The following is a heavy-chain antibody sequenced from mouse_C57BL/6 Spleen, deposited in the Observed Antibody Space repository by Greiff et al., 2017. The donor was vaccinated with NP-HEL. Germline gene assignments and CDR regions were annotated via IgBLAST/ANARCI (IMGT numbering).Heavy chain of an antibody. CDR3: ARDHAYYSDY. Sequence: EVKLVESGGGLVKPGGSLKLSCAASGFTFSSYAMSWVRQTPEKRLEWVATISDGGSYTYYPDNVKGRCTISRDNAKNNLYLQMSHLKSEDTAMYYCARDHAYYSDYWGQGTTLTVSS. CDR1: GFTFSSYA. V-gene: IGHV5-4*01. J-gene: IGHJ2*01. D-gene: IGHD2-12*01. CDR2: ISDGGSYT.